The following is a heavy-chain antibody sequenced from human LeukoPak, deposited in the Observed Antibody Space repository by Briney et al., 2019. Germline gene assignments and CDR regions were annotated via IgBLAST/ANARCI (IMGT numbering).Heavy chain of an antibody. CDR3: ARVKDSSGWYGQFDY. CDR1: GYSISSGYY. J-gene: IGHJ4*02. Sequence: PSETLSLTCTVSGYSISSGYYWGWIRQPPGKGLEWIGSIYHSGSTYYNPSLKSRDTISVDTSKNQFSLKLSSVTAADTAVYYCARVKDSSGWYGQFDYWGQGTLVTVSS. V-gene: IGHV4-38-2*02. CDR2: IYHSGST. D-gene: IGHD6-19*01.